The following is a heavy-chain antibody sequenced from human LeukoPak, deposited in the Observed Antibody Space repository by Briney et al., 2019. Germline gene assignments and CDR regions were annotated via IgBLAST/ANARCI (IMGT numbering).Heavy chain of an antibody. Sequence: ASVKVSCKASGYTFTSYDINWVRQATGQGLEWMGWMNPNSGNTGYAQKFQGRVTMTRNTSISTAYMELSSLRSEYTAVYYCARTYYDSSGYYLGLGYWGQGTLVTVSS. V-gene: IGHV1-8*01. J-gene: IGHJ4*02. D-gene: IGHD3-22*01. CDR1: GYTFTSYD. CDR3: ARTYYDSSGYYLGLGY. CDR2: MNPNSGNT.